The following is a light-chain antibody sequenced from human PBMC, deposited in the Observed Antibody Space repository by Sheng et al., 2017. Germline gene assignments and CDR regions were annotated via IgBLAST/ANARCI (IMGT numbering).Light chain of an antibody. V-gene: IGKV3-15*01. CDR2: GAS. CDR1: QSVSSN. J-gene: IGKJ2*01. CDR3: QQYYYLYT. Sequence: EIVMAQSPATLSVSPGERATLSCRASQSVSSNLAWYQQKPGQAPRLLIYGASTRATGIPARFSGSGSGTEFTLTISSLHSEDFAIYYCQQYYYLYTFGQGT.